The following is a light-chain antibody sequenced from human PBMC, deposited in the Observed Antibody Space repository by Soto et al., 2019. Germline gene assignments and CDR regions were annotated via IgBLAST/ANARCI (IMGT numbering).Light chain of an antibody. CDR3: QQRSNWPRT. V-gene: IGKV3-11*01. Sequence: EIVLTQSPATLSLSPGERATLSCRASQSVSSYLVWYQQKPGQAPRLLIYDASKRATGIPARFSGSGSGTAFTLPISSLEPEDFAVYYCQQRSNWPRTFGQGPRWKSN. J-gene: IGKJ1*01. CDR1: QSVSSY. CDR2: DAS.